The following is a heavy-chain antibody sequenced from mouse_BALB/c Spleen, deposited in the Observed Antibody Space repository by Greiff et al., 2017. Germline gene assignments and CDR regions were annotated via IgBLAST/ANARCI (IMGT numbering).Heavy chain of an antibody. CDR1: GYTFTSYT. CDR2: INPSSGYT. CDR3: AREQLGLYYFDY. J-gene: IGHJ2*01. Sequence: QVQLKESGAELARPGASVKMSCKASGYTFTSYTMHWVKQRPGQGLEWIGYINPSSGYTNYNQKFKDKATLTAAKSSSTAYMQLSSLTSEDSAVYYCAREQLGLYYFDYWGQGTTLTVSS. V-gene: IGHV1-4*01. D-gene: IGHD4-1*02.